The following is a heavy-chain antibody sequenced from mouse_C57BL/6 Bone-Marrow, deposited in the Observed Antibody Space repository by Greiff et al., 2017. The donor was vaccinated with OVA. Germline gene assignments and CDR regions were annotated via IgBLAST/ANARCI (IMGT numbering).Heavy chain of an antibody. CDR2: IYPGSGNT. V-gene: IGHV1-66*01. CDR1: GYSFTSYY. CDR3: ARKRGRRYIDV. Sequence: VQLQQSGPELVKPGASVKISCKASGYSFTSYYIHWVKQRPGQGLEWIGWIYPGSGNTTYTEKFKGKATLTAAPSSSTAYLKRRSRTSEDAAVDYGARKRGRRYIDVWGKGTTGTGAS. J-gene: IGHJ1*03. D-gene: IGHD4-1*01.